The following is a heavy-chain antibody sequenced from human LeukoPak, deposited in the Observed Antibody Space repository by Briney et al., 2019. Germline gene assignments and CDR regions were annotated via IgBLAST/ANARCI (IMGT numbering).Heavy chain of an antibody. CDR3: ARDLVGPYGMDV. V-gene: IGHV3-21*01. J-gene: IGHJ6*02. CDR1: GFTLSRYS. CDR2: ISSSSSYI. Sequence: GGSLRLSCAASGFTLSRYSMNWVRQTPGKGLEWVSSISSSSSYIYYADSVKGRFTTSRDNAKNSLYLQMNSLRAEDTAVYYCARDLVGPYGMDVWGQGTTVTVSS.